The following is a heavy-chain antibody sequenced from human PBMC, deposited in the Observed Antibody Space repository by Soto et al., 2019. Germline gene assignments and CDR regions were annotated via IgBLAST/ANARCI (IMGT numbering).Heavy chain of an antibody. CDR2: ISGSGGST. CDR3: AKSPQWSSYFDY. Sequence: GSLRLSCAASGFTFSSYAMSWVRQAPGKGLEWVSAISGSGGSTYYADSVKGRFTISRDNSKNTLYLQMNSLRAEDTAVYYCAKSPQWSSYFDYWGQGTLVTVSS. V-gene: IGHV3-23*01. J-gene: IGHJ4*02. CDR1: GFTFSSYA. D-gene: IGHD6-19*01.